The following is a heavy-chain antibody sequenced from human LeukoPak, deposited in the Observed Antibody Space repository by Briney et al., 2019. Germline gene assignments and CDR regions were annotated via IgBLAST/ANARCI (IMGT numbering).Heavy chain of an antibody. CDR2: IYYSGST. CDR3: ARDGDYSFDY. V-gene: IGHV4-31*03. D-gene: IGHD2-21*01. CDR1: GGSISSGGYY. Sequence: SETLSLTCTVSGGSISSGGYYWSWIRQHPGKGLEWIGYIYYSGSTYYNPSLKSRVTISVDTSKNQFSLKLSSVTAADTAVYYCARDGDYSFDYWGQGTLVTVSS. J-gene: IGHJ4*02.